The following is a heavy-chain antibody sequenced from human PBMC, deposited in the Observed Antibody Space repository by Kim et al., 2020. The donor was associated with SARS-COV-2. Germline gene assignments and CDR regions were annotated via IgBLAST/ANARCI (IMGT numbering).Heavy chain of an antibody. V-gene: IGHV3-53*01. D-gene: IGHD3-22*01. J-gene: IGHJ3*02. Sequence: SVKRRFTISRDNSENTLYLQMSNLRAEDTAVYYCERDGYIDDSGRFDAFDMWGQGTMVTVSS. CDR3: ERDGYIDDSGRFDAFDM.